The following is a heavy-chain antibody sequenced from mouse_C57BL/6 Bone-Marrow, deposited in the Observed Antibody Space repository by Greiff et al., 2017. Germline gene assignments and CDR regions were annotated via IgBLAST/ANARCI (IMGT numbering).Heavy chain of an antibody. CDR3: ARHGLLGDY. J-gene: IGHJ4*01. D-gene: IGHD3-1*01. Sequence: EVKLVESGGDLVKPGGSLKLSCAVSGFTFSSYGLSWVRQTPDKRLEWVATISSGGSYTYYPDSVKGRFTISRDNAKNTLYLQMSSLKSEDTAMYCCARHGLLGDYWGQGTSVTVSS. V-gene: IGHV5-6*01. CDR1: GFTFSSYG. CDR2: ISSGGSYT.